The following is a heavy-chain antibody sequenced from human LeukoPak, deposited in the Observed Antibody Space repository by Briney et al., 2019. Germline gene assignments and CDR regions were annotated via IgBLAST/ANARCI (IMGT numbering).Heavy chain of an antibody. CDR2: VYYSGDT. D-gene: IGHD6-6*01. CDR1: GGSISGPY. Sequence: SETLSLTCTVSGGSISGPYWSWIRQPPGKGLEWIAYVYYSGDTNYNPSLKSRAAISLDTSKNQFSLTVTSVTAADTAIHYCARHTYARPFDFWGQGTLVTVSS. J-gene: IGHJ4*02. CDR3: ARHTYARPFDF. V-gene: IGHV4-59*08.